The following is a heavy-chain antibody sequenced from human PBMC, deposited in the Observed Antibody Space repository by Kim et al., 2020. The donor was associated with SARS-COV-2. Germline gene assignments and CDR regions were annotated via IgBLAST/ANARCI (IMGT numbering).Heavy chain of an antibody. CDR1: GYSFTSYW. J-gene: IGHJ4*02. D-gene: IGHD5-18*01. CDR3: ARLAGDTAIVRLGLPGIDY. Sequence: GESLKISCKGSGYSFTSYWIGWVRQMPGKGLEWMGIIYPGDSDTRYSPSFQGQVTISADKSISTAYLQWSSLKASDTAMYYCARLAGDTAIVRLGLPGIDYWGQGTLVTVSS. CDR2: IYPGDSDT. V-gene: IGHV5-51*01.